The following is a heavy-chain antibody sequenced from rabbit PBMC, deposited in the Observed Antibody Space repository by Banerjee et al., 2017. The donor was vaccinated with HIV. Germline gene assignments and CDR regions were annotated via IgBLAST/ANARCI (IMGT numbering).Heavy chain of an antibody. Sequence: QEQLVESGGGLVQPEGSLTLTCKASGFDFSSAAMCWVRQAPGKGPEWIASIYTSSGSTWYASWVNGRFTISRSTSLNTVDLKMTSLTAADTATYFCARDLAYASSSGYYGYYFNLWGPGTLVTVS. CDR3: ARDLAYASSSGYYGYYFNL. J-gene: IGHJ4*01. D-gene: IGHD1-1*01. CDR2: IYTSSGST. CDR1: GFDFSSAA. V-gene: IGHV1S47*01.